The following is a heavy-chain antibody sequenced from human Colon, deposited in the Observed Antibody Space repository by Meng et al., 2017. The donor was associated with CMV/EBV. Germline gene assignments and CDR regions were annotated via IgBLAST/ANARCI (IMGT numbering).Heavy chain of an antibody. CDR1: GYTFTDYY. J-gene: IGHJ4*02. V-gene: IGHV1-2*06. CDR2: IYPKTGDI. Sequence: SVKISCKGSGYTFTDYYIHWVRQAPGQGLEWMGRIYPKTGDIHYAQTFQGRVTMTRDTSITTAYMELASLTSDDTAVYFCARVPGIWGQGTLVTVSS. CDR3: ARVPGI.